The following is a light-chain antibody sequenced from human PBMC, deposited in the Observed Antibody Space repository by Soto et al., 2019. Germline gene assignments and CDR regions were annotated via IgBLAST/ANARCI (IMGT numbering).Light chain of an antibody. CDR3: QQYYSTLWT. J-gene: IGKJ1*01. Sequence: DIVMTESPDSLAVSLGERATINCKSGQSVLYSSNNKNYLAWYQQKPGQPPKLLIYWASTRESGVPDRFSGSGSGTDFTLTISSLQAEDVAVYYCQQYYSTLWTFGQGTKVDIK. CDR2: WAS. V-gene: IGKV4-1*01. CDR1: QSVLYSSNNKNY.